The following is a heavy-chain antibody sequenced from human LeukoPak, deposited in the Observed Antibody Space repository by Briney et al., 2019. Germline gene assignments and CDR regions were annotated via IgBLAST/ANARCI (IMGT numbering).Heavy chain of an antibody. CDR1: GGSISSSTYN. J-gene: IGHJ6*01. CDR3: ARQVRSPVVMFMDV. V-gene: IGHV4-39*01. D-gene: IGHD3-22*01. CDR2: VYYTGIT. Sequence: PSETLSLTCTVAGGSISSSTYNWGWIRQPPGKGLEWIGSVYYTGITYYNPSVESRVTISVDTSKNHFSLELNSVTAADTGVYFCARQVRSPVVMFMDVWGKGTTVFVSS.